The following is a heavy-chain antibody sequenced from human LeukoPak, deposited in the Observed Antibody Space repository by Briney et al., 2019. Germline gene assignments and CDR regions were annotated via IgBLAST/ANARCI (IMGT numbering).Heavy chain of an antibody. D-gene: IGHD3-9*01. V-gene: IGHV1-18*01. Sequence: ASVKVSCKASGYTFTSYGISWVRQAPGQGLEWMGWISAYNGNTNYAQKLQGRVTMTTDTSTSTAYMELRSLRSDDTAAYYCARGDLRYFDWLNAFDYWGQGTLVTVSS. CDR2: ISAYNGNT. CDR1: GYTFTSYG. J-gene: IGHJ4*02. CDR3: ARGDLRYFDWLNAFDY.